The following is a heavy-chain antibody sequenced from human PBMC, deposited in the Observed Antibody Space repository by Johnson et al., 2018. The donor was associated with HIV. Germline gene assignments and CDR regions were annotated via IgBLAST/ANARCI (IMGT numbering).Heavy chain of an antibody. V-gene: IGHV3-7*03. CDR1: GFTFDDYG. CDR3: ARETRSAAAGHGAFDV. CDR2: IKQDGSEK. J-gene: IGHJ3*01. D-gene: IGHD6-13*01. Sequence: EVQLVESGGGVVRPGGSLRLSCAASGFTFDDYGMSWVRQAPGKGLEWVANIKQDGSEKYYVDSVKGRFNISRDNAKNSLFLQMNSLRAEDTAVYYCARETRSAAAGHGAFDVWGQGTMVTVSS.